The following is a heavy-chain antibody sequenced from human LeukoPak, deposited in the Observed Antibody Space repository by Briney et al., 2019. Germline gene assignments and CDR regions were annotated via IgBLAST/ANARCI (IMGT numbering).Heavy chain of an antibody. D-gene: IGHD3-22*01. CDR2: IIPIIGIA. V-gene: IGHV1-69*02. CDR3: ARHKYDSSGYYSEHY. Sequence: GSSVNVSCKASGGTFSSYTISWARQAPGPGLEWMGGIIPIIGIATSAKKFPARVAITADKPTITAYMERGSLRSEDTFVYYCARHKYDSSGYYSEHYWGQGTLDTVSS. J-gene: IGHJ4*02. CDR1: GGTFSSYT.